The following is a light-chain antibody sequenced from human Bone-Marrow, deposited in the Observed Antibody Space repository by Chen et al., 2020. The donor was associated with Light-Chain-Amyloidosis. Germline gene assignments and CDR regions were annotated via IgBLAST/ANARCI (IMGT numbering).Light chain of an antibody. CDR1: SSDVGVYNY. V-gene: IGLV2-8*01. J-gene: IGLJ1*01. Sequence: QSALTQPPSASGSPGQSVTISCTGTSSDVGVYNYVSWYQQHPGKAPKLMIYEVSKRPSGVPGRVSGSKSGNTASLTVSGLQAEDEADYYCSSYTSSSTRVFGTGTKVTVL. CDR3: SSYTSSSTRV. CDR2: EVS.